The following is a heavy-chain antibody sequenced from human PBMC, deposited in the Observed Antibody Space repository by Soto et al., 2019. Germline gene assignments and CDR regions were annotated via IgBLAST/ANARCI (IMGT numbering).Heavy chain of an antibody. Sequence: GGSLRLSCAASGFTFSSYSMSCVRQAPGKGLEWVSAISGSGGGTYYADSVKGRFTIPRANSKNTLYLQMNSLSAEDTAVYYCAKEALWFGELLYHFDYWGQGTLVTVSS. CDR2: ISGSGGGT. CDR3: AKEALWFGELLYHFDY. D-gene: IGHD3-10*01. J-gene: IGHJ4*02. V-gene: IGHV3-23*01. CDR1: GFTFSSYS.